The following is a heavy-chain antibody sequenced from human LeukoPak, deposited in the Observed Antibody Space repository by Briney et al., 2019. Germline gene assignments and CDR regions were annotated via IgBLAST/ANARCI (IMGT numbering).Heavy chain of an antibody. CDR1: GFTFSNYA. CDR2: ISSNGGST. Sequence: PGGSLRLSCSVSGFTFSNYAMHWVRQAPGKRLEYVSGISSNGGSTYYADSVKGRFTISRDNAKNSLYLQMNSLRAEDTAVYYCARPTYSGSYSYYFGYWDQGTLVTVSS. CDR3: ARPTYSGSYSYYFGY. V-gene: IGHV3-64*04. D-gene: IGHD1-26*01. J-gene: IGHJ4*02.